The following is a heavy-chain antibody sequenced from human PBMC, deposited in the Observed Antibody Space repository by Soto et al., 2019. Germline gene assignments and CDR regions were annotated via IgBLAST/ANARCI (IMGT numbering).Heavy chain of an antibody. V-gene: IGHV1-18*01. CDR1: GYTFNFYG. Sequence: QVQLVQSGAEVKKPGASVKVSCKASGYTFNFYGITWVRQAPGQGLEWMGWISGFNGNTNYAADLQGRVTMTTDTSTSTACMELRGLRSVDTAVYYCARIGVSSGHESPDFDSWGQGTLVTVSS. CDR2: ISGFNGNT. D-gene: IGHD3-16*01. J-gene: IGHJ4*02. CDR3: ARIGVSSGHESPDFDS.